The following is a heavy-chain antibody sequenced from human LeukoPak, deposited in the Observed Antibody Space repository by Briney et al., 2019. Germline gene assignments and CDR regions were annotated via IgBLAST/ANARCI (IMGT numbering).Heavy chain of an antibody. J-gene: IGHJ4*02. CDR2: ISSSGSTI. D-gene: IGHD1/OR15-1a*01. CDR3: ARGRNTLYYFDY. CDR1: RYTFTDYY. V-gene: IGHV3-11*04. Sequence: SCKASRYTFTDYYMNWVRQAPGKGLEWVSYISSSGSTIYYADSVKGRFTISRDNAKNSLYLQMNSLRAEDTAVYYCARGRNTLYYFDYWGQGTLVAVSS.